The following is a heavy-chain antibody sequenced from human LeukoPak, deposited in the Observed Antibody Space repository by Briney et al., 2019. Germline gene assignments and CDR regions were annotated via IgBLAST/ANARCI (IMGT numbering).Heavy chain of an antibody. J-gene: IGHJ4*02. CDR2: IYHSGST. CDR3: ARVGDFALKD. CDR1: GGSISSGGYY. V-gene: IGHV4-30-2*01. Sequence: SETLSLTCTVSGGSISSGGYYWSWIRQPPRKGLEWIGYIYHSGSTYYNPSLKSRVTISVDRSKNQFSLKLSSVTAADTAVYYCARVGDFALKDWGQGTLVIVSS. D-gene: IGHD3-16*01.